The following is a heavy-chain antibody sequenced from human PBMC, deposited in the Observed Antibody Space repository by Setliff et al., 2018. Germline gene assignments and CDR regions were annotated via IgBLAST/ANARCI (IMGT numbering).Heavy chain of an antibody. CDR1: GSTVTESS. CDR3: ATGFLRYDILTGYYQRPHYFEY. Sequence: GASVKVSCKVSGSTVTESSMHWVRQAPGKGLEWMGGFDPEDGERIYAQHFQGRLTMTEDTSTDTAYMELSSLRSEDTAVYYCATGFLRYDILTGYYQRPHYFEYWGQGTLVT. J-gene: IGHJ4*02. D-gene: IGHD3-9*01. V-gene: IGHV1-24*01. CDR2: FDPEDGER.